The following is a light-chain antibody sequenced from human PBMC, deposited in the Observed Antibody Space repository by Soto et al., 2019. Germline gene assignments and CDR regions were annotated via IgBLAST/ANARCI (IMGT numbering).Light chain of an antibody. CDR3: QQYTNWPPMYT. J-gene: IGKJ2*01. Sequence: EILLTQSPATLSVSPGERVALSCRASHSVSINLAWFQQKPGQSPRLLIYGASTRATGVPARFSGSGSVTDFTLTISSLQSEDSAVYYCQQYTNWPPMYTFGQGTKLEIK. CDR2: GAS. CDR1: HSVSIN. V-gene: IGKV3-15*01.